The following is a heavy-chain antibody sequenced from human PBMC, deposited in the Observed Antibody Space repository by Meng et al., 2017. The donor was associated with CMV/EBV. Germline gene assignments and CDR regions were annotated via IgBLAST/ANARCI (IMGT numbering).Heavy chain of an antibody. D-gene: IGHD2-21*01. CDR2: ISYDGSNK. J-gene: IGHJ4*02. V-gene: IGHV3-30*14. CDR1: GFTFSSYA. CDR3: ARDSYCGGDCYSDY. Sequence: GGSLRLSCAASGFTFSSYAMHWVRQAPGKGLEWVAVISYDGSNKYYADSVKGRFTISRDNSKNTLYLQMNSLRAEDTAVYYCARDSYCGGDCYSDYWGQGMLVTVSS.